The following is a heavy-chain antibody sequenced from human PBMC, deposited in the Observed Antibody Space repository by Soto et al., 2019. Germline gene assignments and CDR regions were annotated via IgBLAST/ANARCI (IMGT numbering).Heavy chain of an antibody. CDR2: IYHSGST. CDR3: ARDKSSYCSGGSCYEVGSYYYYGMDV. CDR1: GYSISSGYY. V-gene: IGHV4-38-2*02. Sequence: PSETLSLTCAVSGYSISSGYYWGWIRQPPGKGLEWIGSIYHSGSTYYNPSLKSRVTISVDTSKNQFSLKLSSVTAADTAVYYCARDKSSYCSGGSCYEVGSYYYYGMDVWGQGTKVTVSS. J-gene: IGHJ6*02. D-gene: IGHD2-15*01.